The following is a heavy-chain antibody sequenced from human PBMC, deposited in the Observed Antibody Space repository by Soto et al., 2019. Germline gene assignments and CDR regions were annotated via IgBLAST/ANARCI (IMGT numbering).Heavy chain of an antibody. D-gene: IGHD2-2*01. CDR1: GFTFSSYA. CDR2: ISGSGGST. V-gene: IGHV3-23*01. Sequence: PGGSLRLSCAASGFTFSSYAMSWVRQAPGKGLEWVSAISGSGGSTYYADSVKGRFTISRDNSKNTLYLQMNSLRAEDTAVYYCAKDGSGVYCSSTSCPIVSVEWGQGTLVTVSS. CDR3: AKDGSGVYCSSTSCPIVSVE. J-gene: IGHJ4*02.